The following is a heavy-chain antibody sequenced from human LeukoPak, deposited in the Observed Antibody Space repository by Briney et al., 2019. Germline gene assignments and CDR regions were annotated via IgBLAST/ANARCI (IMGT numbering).Heavy chain of an antibody. CDR2: ISSSSSYI. CDR3: ARGPTGDYYYYYMDV. J-gene: IGHJ6*03. V-gene: IGHV3-21*01. D-gene: IGHD3-10*01. Sequence: GGSLRLSCAASGFTFSSYAMSWVRQAPGKGLVWVSSISSSSSYIYYADSVKGRFTISRDNAKNSLYLQMNSLRAEDTAVYYCARGPTGDYYYYYMDVWGKGTTVTVSS. CDR1: GFTFSSYA.